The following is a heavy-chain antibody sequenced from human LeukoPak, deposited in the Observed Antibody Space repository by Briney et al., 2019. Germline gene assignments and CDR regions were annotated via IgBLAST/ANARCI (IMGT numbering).Heavy chain of an antibody. CDR2: INPNTGNP. J-gene: IGHJ4*02. D-gene: IGHD1-26*01. V-gene: IGHV7-4-1*02. CDR1: GYTFTSYD. Sequence: ALVKVSCKASGYTFTSYDMNWVRQAPGQGLEWMGWINPNTGNPTYAQGFTGRFVFSSDTSVSTAYLQISSLKAEDTAVYYCARGTSQWDPRRNFGDWGQGTLVTVSS. CDR3: ARGTSQWDPRRNFGD.